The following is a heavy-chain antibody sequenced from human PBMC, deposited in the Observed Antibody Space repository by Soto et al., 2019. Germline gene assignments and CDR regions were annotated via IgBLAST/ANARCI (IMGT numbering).Heavy chain of an antibody. CDR3: ARDGYDGSGSPYPAY. Sequence: SETLSLTFSVSGDSMSEYFWSWIRQSPGKGLEWIGYIYYLGSTDYNPSLKSRVTISVDTSKRQFSLRLTSVTAADTAVYYCARDGYDGSGSPYPAYWGPGTQVTVSS. D-gene: IGHD3-10*01. J-gene: IGHJ4*02. V-gene: IGHV4-59*01. CDR2: IYYLGST. CDR1: GDSMSEYF.